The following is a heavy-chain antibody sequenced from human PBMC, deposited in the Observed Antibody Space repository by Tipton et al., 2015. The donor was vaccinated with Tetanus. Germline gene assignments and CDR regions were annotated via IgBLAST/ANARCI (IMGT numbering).Heavy chain of an antibody. CDR1: GDSISNYY. V-gene: IGHV4-59*12. Sequence: TLSLTCTVSGDSISNYYWNWIRQSPGGRLEWIGNIFYSGDTTYNRSLQSRVTISLDTSKTHFYLNLSSVTAADTAVYYCARPIKQWLVPVDSWGQGTLVTVSS. CDR3: ARPIKQWLVPVDS. J-gene: IGHJ4*02. D-gene: IGHD6-19*01. CDR2: IFYSGDT.